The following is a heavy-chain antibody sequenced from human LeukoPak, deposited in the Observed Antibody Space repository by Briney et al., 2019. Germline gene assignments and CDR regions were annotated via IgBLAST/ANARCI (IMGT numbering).Heavy chain of an antibody. J-gene: IGHJ4*02. CDR2: IYYRGST. D-gene: IGHD4-23*01. V-gene: IGHV4-59*08. CDR1: GGPLTSYY. Sequence: PSETLSLTCAVSGGPLTSYYWSWIRQPLGKGLEWIGFIYYRGSTNYNPSLESRVTISVDTSKNQFSLKLSSVTAADTAVYYCARQTTVVTHFDYWGQGTLVTVSS. CDR3: ARQTTVVTHFDY.